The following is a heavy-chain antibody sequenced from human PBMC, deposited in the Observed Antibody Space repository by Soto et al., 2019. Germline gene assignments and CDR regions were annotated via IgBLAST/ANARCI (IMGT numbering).Heavy chain of an antibody. J-gene: IGHJ4*02. D-gene: IGHD3-22*01. CDR3: ARGSGYYYWDDY. Sequence: QVQPVQSGAEEKKPGASVKVSCKASGYTFTSYAMHWVRQAPGQRLEWMGWINAGNGNTKYSQKFQGRVTSTRDTSASTAYMELSSLRSEDTAVYYCARGSGYYYWDDYWGQGTLVTVSS. CDR2: INAGNGNT. V-gene: IGHV1-3*05. CDR1: GYTFTSYA.